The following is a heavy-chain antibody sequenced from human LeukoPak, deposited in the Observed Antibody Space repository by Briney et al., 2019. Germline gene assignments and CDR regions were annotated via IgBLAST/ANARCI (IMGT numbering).Heavy chain of an antibody. V-gene: IGHV3-30*02. J-gene: IGHJ6*03. D-gene: IGHD2-2*01. CDR2: IRYDGTAQ. Sequence: PGGSLRLSCAASGFTFSNYGMDWVRQAPGKGLEWVASIRYDGTAQYYADSVKGRFTISRDNSKNTLYLQMNSLRAEDTAVYYCARDPQYCSSTSCKNYYYYMDVWGKGTTVTVSS. CDR1: GFTFSNYG. CDR3: ARDPQYCSSTSCKNYYYYMDV.